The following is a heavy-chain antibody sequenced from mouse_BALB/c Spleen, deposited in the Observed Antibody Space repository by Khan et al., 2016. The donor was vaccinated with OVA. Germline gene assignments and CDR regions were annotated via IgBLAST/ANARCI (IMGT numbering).Heavy chain of an antibody. CDR2: INPTSGYT. Sequence: QVQLQQSGAELAKPGASVKMSCTASGYTFTSYWMHWIKQRPGKGLEWIGYINPTSGYTDYNQKFKDKATLTADKSSSTAYMQLSSLTSDDSAVYYCARDSIDYRGQGTALTVSS. J-gene: IGHJ2*01. CDR3: ARDSIDY. V-gene: IGHV1-7*01. D-gene: IGHD2-5*01. CDR1: GYTFTSYW.